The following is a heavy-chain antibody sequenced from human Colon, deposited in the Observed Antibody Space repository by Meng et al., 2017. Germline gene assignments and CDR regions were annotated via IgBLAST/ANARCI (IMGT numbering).Heavy chain of an antibody. CDR1: GASVSVNSY. D-gene: IGHD1-26*01. CDR2: IDHRGSA. CDR3: ARGRGSYSSIDF. Sequence: VRLQESGPGLVKPSETLSLACSVSGASVSVNSYWSWVRQPPGRGLEWIGQIDHRGSAYYRPSLNSRVTMSLDKSRNQFSLRLTSVTAADTAVYYCARGRGSYSSIDFWGQGTLVTVSS. J-gene: IGHJ4*02. V-gene: IGHV4-4*02.